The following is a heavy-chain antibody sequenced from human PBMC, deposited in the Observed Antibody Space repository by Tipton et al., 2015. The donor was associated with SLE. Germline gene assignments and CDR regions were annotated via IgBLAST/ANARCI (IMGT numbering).Heavy chain of an antibody. CDR2: INPSGNT. CDR1: GGSFSGYY. Sequence: LRLSCAVYGGSFSGYYWSWIRQPPGKGLEWIGEINPSGNTNYNPSLKSRVTISVDTSKNQFSLKLNSVTAADTAVHYCARGSGRYSSSWYFFYYYMDVWGKGTTVTVSS. CDR3: ARGSGRYSSSWYFFYYYMDV. J-gene: IGHJ6*03. V-gene: IGHV4-34*01. D-gene: IGHD6-13*01.